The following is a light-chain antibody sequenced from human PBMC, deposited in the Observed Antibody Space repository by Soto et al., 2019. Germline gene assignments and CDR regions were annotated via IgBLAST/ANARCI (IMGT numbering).Light chain of an antibody. CDR1: QSVNSDY. V-gene: IGKV3-20*01. Sequence: VLTQSPATLSLSPGERATLSCRASQSVNSDYLGCFQQKPGQAPRLLIYGASNRATGIPDRFSGSGSGTDFTLTISRLEPEDFAVYYCQQYGSSGTFGQGTKVDIK. J-gene: IGKJ1*01. CDR2: GAS. CDR3: QQYGSSGT.